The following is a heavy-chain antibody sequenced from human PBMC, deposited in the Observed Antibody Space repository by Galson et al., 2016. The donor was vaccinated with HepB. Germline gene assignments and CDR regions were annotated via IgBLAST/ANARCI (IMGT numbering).Heavy chain of an antibody. CDR1: GFTFSDYT. CDR2: INSSGGKS. J-gene: IGHJ4*02. CDR3: VTYSSSSDY. D-gene: IGHD6-13*01. Sequence: SLRLSCAVSGFTFSDYTMTWVRQAPGKGPEWVSSINSSGGKSYYADSVKGRFTISRENANNSLYLLMSSLRAEDTAVYYCVTYSSSSDYWGQGTLVTVST. V-gene: IGHV3-21*01.